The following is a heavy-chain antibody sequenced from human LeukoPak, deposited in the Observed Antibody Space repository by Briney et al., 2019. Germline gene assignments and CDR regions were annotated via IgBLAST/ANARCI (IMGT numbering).Heavy chain of an antibody. J-gene: IGHJ4*02. Sequence: GGSLRLSCAASGLTFSSHWMHWVRHAPGKGLVWVSRITNDGSSTTYADCVKGRVTISRDSSKNTVYLQINGLRAEDTAVYYYAKGKWSSSSASYEDDYWGQGTLVTVSS. D-gene: IGHD6-19*01. V-gene: IGHV3-74*01. CDR3: AKGKWSSSSASYEDDY. CDR2: ITNDGSST. CDR1: GLTFSSHW.